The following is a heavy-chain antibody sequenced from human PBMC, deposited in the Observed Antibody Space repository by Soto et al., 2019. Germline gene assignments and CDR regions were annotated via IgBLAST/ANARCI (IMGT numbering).Heavy chain of an antibody. CDR1: GFTFSSYN. CDR3: ARDVPLTYYYDSSGYPDY. J-gene: IGHJ4*02. CDR2: ISSSSSYI. Sequence: GSLRLSCEASGFTFSSYNMNWVRQAPGKGLEWVSSISSSSSYIYYADSVKGRFTTSRDNAKNSLYLQMNSLRAEDTAVYYCARDVPLTYYYDSSGYPDYWGQGTLVTSPQ. D-gene: IGHD3-22*01. V-gene: IGHV3-21*01.